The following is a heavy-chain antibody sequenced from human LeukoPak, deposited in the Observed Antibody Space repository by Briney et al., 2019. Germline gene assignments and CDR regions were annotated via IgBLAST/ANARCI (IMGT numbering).Heavy chain of an antibody. D-gene: IGHD3-10*01. Sequence: SETLSLTCTVSGGSISSYYWSWIRQPTGRGLEWIGWIYHSGNTKYNPSLESRVTISLDTPKNQFSLKLTSVTAADTAVYYCARHYGAGTYPLDYWGQGTLVTVSS. CDR1: GGSISSYY. J-gene: IGHJ4*02. CDR3: ARHYGAGTYPLDY. CDR2: IYHSGNT. V-gene: IGHV4-59*08.